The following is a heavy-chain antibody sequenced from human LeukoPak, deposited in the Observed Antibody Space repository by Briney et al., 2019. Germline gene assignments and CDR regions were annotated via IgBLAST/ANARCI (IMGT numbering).Heavy chain of an antibody. V-gene: IGHV3-30*02. D-gene: IGHD5-18*01. CDR2: IRYDGSNK. CDR1: GFTFSSYN. CDR3: AKDQVWSFDY. J-gene: IGHJ4*02. Sequence: GGSLRLSCAASGFTFSSYNMHWVRQAPGKGLEWVAFIRYDGSNKYYADSVKGRFTISRDNSKNTLYLQMNSLRAEDTAVYYCAKDQVWSFDYWGQGTLVTVSS.